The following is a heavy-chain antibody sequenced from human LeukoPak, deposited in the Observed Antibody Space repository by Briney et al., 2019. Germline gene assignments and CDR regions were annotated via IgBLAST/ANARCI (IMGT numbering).Heavy chain of an antibody. J-gene: IGHJ4*02. CDR3: ARQGGIAAAATNFDY. CDR1: GGSISSYY. Sequence: ETLSLTCTVSGGSISSYYWSWIRQPPGKGLEWIGYIYYSGSTNYNPSLKSRVTISVDTSKNQFSLKLTSVTAADTAVYYCARQGGIAAAATNFDYWGQGTLVTVSS. CDR2: IYYSGST. V-gene: IGHV4-59*08. D-gene: IGHD6-13*01.